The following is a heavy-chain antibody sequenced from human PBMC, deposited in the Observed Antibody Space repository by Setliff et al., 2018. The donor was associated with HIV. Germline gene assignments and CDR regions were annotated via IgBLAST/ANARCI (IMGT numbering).Heavy chain of an antibody. Sequence: ASVKVSCKASGYTFTRYYMHWVRQAPGQGLEWLGMVNPSGGSTAYAQKFQGRVTMTRDTSTNTVYMDLSGLRSDDTAVYYCARGRTAGYTYNYGYWGQGTLVTVSS. CDR1: GYTFTRYY. CDR3: ARGRTAGYTYNYGY. D-gene: IGHD3-16*01. J-gene: IGHJ4*02. CDR2: VNPSGGST. V-gene: IGHV1-46*01.